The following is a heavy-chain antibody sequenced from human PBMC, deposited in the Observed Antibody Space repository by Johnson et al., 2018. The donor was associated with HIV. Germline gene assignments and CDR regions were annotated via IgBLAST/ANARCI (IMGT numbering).Heavy chain of an antibody. CDR2: IRGYTFGGTT. Sequence: VQLVESGGGLVQPGRSLRLSCTASGFTFGDYAMSWFRQAPGKGLEWVGFIRGYTFGGTTEYAASVKGKFTISRDNSKNPLYLQMNRLRAGDTAVYYCARDGGFVGAFDIWGQGTMVIVSS. D-gene: IGHD3-16*01. V-gene: IGHV3-49*03. CDR3: ARDGGFVGAFDI. J-gene: IGHJ3*02. CDR1: GFTFGDYA.